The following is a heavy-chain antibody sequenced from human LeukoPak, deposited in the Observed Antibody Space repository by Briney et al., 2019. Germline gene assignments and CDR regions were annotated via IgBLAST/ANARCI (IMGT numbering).Heavy chain of an antibody. CDR1: GFTFSSYW. CDR2: IKSDGST. D-gene: IGHD3-22*01. V-gene: IGHV3-74*01. Sequence: GGSLRLSCAAPGFTFSSYWMHWVRQAPGKGLVWVSRIKSDGSTNYADSVKGRFTISRDNAKNTLYLQMNSLRAEDTAVYYCARAPSDSSGYYPEYFQHWGQGTLVTVSS. J-gene: IGHJ1*01. CDR3: ARAPSDSSGYYPEYFQH.